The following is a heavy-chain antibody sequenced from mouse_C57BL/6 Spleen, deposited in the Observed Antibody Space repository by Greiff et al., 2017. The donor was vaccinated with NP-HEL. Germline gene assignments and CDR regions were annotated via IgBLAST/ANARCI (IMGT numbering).Heavy chain of an antibody. CDR2: IDPSDSET. Sequence: QVQLKQPGAELVRPGSSVKLSCKASGYTFTSYWMHWVKQRPIQGLEWIGNIDPSDSETHYNQKFKDKATLTVDKSSSTAYMQLSSLTSEDSAVYYCARFGTTDGFDYWGQGTTLTVSS. CDR3: ARFGTTDGFDY. CDR1: GYTFTSYW. V-gene: IGHV1-52*01. D-gene: IGHD1-1*01. J-gene: IGHJ2*01.